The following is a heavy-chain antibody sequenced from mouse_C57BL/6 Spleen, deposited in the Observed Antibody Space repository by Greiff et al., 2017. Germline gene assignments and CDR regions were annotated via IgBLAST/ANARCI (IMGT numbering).Heavy chain of an antibody. CDR1: GYTFTDYE. Sequence: VQRVESGAELVRPGASVTLSCKASGYTFTDYEMHWVKQTPVHGLEWIGAIDPETGGTAYNQKFKGKAILTADKSSSTAYMELRSLTSEDSAVYYCTRHYGSSYEWYFDVWGTGTTVTVSS. V-gene: IGHV1-15*01. D-gene: IGHD1-1*01. CDR3: TRHYGSSYEWYFDV. CDR2: IDPETGGT. J-gene: IGHJ1*03.